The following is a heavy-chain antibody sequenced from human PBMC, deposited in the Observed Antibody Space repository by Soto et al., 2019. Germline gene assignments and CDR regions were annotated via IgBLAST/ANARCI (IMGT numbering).Heavy chain of an antibody. CDR1: GFPVSDYY. V-gene: IGHV3-11*06. J-gene: IGHJ4*02. CDR3: ARGGGGGLFEH. D-gene: IGHD2-21*01. Sequence: GGSLRLSCATSGFPVSDYYMSWIRQAPGKGLEWLSHISPKSTYTNYADSVKGRFTISRDNTKSSLFLQMNSLGVEDTAVYYCARGGGGGLFEHWGQGVLVTVSS. CDR2: ISPKSTYT.